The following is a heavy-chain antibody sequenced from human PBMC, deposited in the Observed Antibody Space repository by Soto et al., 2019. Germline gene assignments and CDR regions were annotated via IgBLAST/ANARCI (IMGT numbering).Heavy chain of an antibody. J-gene: IGHJ4*02. D-gene: IGHD2-8*01. CDR3: GRGSSMALEY. CDR2: IKPRGGSA. CDR1: GCTFSDYY. Sequence: ASVKVSCKASGCTFSDYYVHWGRQAPGQGLEWMGCIKPRGGSATYVQKFQGRVTMTRDTSTSTVSMDLSSLRSEDTAVYYCGRGSSMALEYWGQGTPVTVSS. V-gene: IGHV1-46*01.